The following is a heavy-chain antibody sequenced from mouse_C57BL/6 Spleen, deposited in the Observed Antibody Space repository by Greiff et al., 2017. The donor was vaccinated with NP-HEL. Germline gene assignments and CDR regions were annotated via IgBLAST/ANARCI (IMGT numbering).Heavy chain of an antibody. D-gene: IGHD1-1*01. CDR2: IDPEDGDT. CDR1: GFNIKDYY. V-gene: IGHV14-1*01. Sequence: EVQLQQSGAELVRPGASVKLSCTASGFNIKDYYMHWVKQRPEQGLEWIGRIDPEDGDTEYAPKFQGKATMTADTSSNTAYLQLSSLTSEDTAVYYSTTDYYGSSYGYFDVWGTGTTVTVSS. CDR3: TTDYYGSSYGYFDV. J-gene: IGHJ1*03.